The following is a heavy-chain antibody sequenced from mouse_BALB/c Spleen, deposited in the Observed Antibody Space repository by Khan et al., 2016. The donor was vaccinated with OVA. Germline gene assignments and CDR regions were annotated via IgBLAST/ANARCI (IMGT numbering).Heavy chain of an antibody. CDR2: ISCYNGVI. CDR3: SRGDYYCSSSFAY. J-gene: IGHJ3*01. CDR1: GYSLTGYY. D-gene: IGHD1-1*01. Sequence: LVKTGASVKISCKASGYSLTGYYMHWVKQSHGKSLEWIGYISCYNGVISYNQQFKGKATFTVDTSSSTAYMQFNSLTSEDSAVYYCSRGDYYCSSSFAYWGQGTLVTVSA. V-gene: IGHV1S34*01.